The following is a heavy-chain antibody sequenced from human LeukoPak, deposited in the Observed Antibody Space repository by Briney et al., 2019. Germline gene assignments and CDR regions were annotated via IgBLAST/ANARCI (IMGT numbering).Heavy chain of an antibody. CDR3: ARYEWYYGILTGPPYYGMDV. CDR2: IYYSGST. CDR1: GGSISSYY. J-gene: IGHJ6*02. Sequence: SETLSLTCTVSGGSISSYYWSWIRQPPGKGLEWIGYIYYSGSTNYNPSLKSRVTISVDTSKNQFSLKLSSVTAADTAVYYCARYEWYYGILTGPPYYGMDVWGQGTTVTVSS. D-gene: IGHD3-9*01. V-gene: IGHV4-59*01.